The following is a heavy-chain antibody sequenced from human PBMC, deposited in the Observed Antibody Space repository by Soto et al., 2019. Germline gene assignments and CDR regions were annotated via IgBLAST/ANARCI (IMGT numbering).Heavy chain of an antibody. CDR2: IYSGGST. J-gene: IGHJ4*02. D-gene: IGHD2-15*01. V-gene: IGHV3-53*01. CDR1: GFTVSSNY. Sequence: GGSLRLSCAASGFTVSSNYMSWVRQAPGKGLEWVSVIYSGGSTYYADSVKGRFTISRDNSKNTLYLQMNSLRAEDTAVYYCARVGRYCSGGSCYPNRSYFDYWGQGTLVTVSS. CDR3: ARVGRYCSGGSCYPNRSYFDY.